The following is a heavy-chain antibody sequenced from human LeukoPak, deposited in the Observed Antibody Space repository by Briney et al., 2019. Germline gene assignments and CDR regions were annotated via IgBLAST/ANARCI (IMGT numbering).Heavy chain of an antibody. J-gene: IGHJ5*02. CDR2: FSESRNT. CDR3: ASTYYYNSATPNWFDT. CDR1: GVSITTIDYF. D-gene: IGHD3-10*01. V-gene: IGHV4-39*01. Sequence: AETLSLTCSVSGVSITTIDYFWTLIRQPPGKGLEWIVSFSESRNTYSNPSLKTRVTLLRDTSKNQFSLMLNSVTAADTAVYFCASTYYYNSATPNWFDTWGQGVVVTVSS.